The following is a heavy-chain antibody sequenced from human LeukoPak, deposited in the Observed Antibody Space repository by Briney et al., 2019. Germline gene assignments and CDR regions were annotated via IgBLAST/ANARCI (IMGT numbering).Heavy chain of an antibody. CDR3: ARIVVVPADPPYYFDY. J-gene: IGHJ4*02. V-gene: IGHV4-39*07. CDR1: GGSISSSSYY. Sequence: SETLSLTCTVSGGSISSSSYYWGWIRQPPGKGLEWIGSIYYSGSTYYNPSLKSRVTISVDTSKNQFSLKLSSVTAADTAVYYCARIVVVPADPPYYFDYWGQGTLVTVSS. D-gene: IGHD2-2*01. CDR2: IYYSGST.